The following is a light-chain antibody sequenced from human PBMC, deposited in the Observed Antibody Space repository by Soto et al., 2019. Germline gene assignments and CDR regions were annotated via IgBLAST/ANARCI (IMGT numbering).Light chain of an antibody. CDR3: QQLNTDSFT. Sequence: DIQLTQSPSFLSASVGDRVTITCRASRGMNSHLAWYQQKPGKAPKLLIQAASTLQSGVPSRFSGSGSGTEFTLTISSLQPEDFATYYCQQLNTDSFTFGPGTKVEIK. J-gene: IGKJ3*01. CDR1: RGMNSH. CDR2: AAS. V-gene: IGKV1-9*01.